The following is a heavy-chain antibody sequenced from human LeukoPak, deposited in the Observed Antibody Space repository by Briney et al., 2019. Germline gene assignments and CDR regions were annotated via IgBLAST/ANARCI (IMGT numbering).Heavy chain of an antibody. D-gene: IGHD3-3*01. CDR1: GLTFSTHG. Sequence: GGTLRLSCAASGLTFSTHGMTWVRQAPGKGLEWVSAISGSAVSTFYADSVKGRFTISRDNSKNTLYLQMNSLRAEDTAVHYCARSRLSGINDAFDIWGQGTMVTVSS. J-gene: IGHJ3*02. CDR2: ISGSAVST. CDR3: ARSRLSGINDAFDI. V-gene: IGHV3-23*01.